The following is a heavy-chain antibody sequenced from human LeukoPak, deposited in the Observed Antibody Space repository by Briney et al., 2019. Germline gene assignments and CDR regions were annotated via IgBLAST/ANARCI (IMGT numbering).Heavy chain of an antibody. CDR2: ISGRGTTI. CDR3: ARGALGGTYYPHFDY. J-gene: IGHJ4*02. Sequence: GGSLRLSCVASRFTFSIYTVTWVRQAPGKGLEWVSYISGRGTTIYYADSVKGRFTISRDNAKSSLYLQMNSLRAEDTAVYYCARGALGGTYYPHFDYWGQGTLVTVSS. V-gene: IGHV3-48*03. CDR1: RFTFSIYT. D-gene: IGHD1-26*01.